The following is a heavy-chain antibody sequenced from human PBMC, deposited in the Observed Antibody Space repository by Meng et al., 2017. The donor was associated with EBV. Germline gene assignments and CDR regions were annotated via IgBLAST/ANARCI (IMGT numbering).Heavy chain of an antibody. CDR3: AGSYGGVLNY. J-gene: IGHJ4*02. CDR1: GGSFSCYY. Sequence: QVQLHPWGAGLMKPSEPLSLPCAVYGGSFSCYYWSWIRQPPGKGLEWIGEINHSGRTNYNPSLKSRVTISVDTSKNQFSLKLSSVTAADTAVYYCAGSYGGVLNYWGQGTLVTVSS. D-gene: IGHD4-23*01. V-gene: IGHV4-34*01. CDR2: INHSGRT.